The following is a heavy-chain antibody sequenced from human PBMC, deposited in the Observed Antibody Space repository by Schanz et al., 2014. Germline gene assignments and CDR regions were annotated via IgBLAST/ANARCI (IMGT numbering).Heavy chain of an antibody. D-gene: IGHD4-17*01. CDR2: ISYSGST. Sequence: QVQLQESGPGLVKPSQTLSLTCGVFGGSFSGYYWSWIRQPPGKGLEWIGFISYSGSTYYNPSLKSRVTISVDTSKNQFSLNLSSATAADTAVYYCARDRGHGDLPGDIWGQGTMVTVSS. CDR3: ARDRGHGDLPGDI. V-gene: IGHV4-31*11. CDR1: GGSFSGYY. J-gene: IGHJ3*02.